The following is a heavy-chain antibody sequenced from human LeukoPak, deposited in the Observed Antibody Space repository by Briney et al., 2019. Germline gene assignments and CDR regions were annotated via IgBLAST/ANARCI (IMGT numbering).Heavy chain of an antibody. Sequence: PGGSLRLSCAVSGFTFSSYAMSWVRQAPGKGLEWVSAISGSGSSTYHADSVKGRFTISRDNSKNTLYLQMNSLRAEDTAVYYCAKPAGDWSFRGFDPWGQGTLVTVSS. J-gene: IGHJ5*02. CDR3: AKPAGDWSFRGFDP. V-gene: IGHV3-23*01. CDR1: GFTFSSYA. D-gene: IGHD3-9*01. CDR2: ISGSGSST.